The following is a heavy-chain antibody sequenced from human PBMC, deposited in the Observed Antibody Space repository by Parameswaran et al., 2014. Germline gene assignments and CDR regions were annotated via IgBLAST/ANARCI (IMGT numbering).Heavy chain of an antibody. V-gene: IGHV3-23*01. CDR3: AKDRRPGAGATVY. Sequence: VRQAPGKGLEWVSAISGSGGSTYYADSVKGRFTISRDNSKNTLYLQMNSLRAEDTAVYYCAKDRRPGAGATVYWGQGTLVTVSS. D-gene: IGHD1-26*01. CDR2: ISGSGGST. J-gene: IGHJ4*02.